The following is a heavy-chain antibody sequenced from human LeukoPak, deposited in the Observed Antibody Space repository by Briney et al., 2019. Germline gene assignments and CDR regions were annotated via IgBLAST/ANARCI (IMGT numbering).Heavy chain of an antibody. D-gene: IGHD3-10*01. CDR3: ARAKGFGGLYNLDAFDI. J-gene: IGHJ3*02. V-gene: IGHV4-4*07. CDR1: GSSISSYY. Sequence: SETLSLTCTVSGSSISSYYWSWIRQPAGKGLEWIGRIYTSGRTNYNPSLKSRVTMSVDTSKNQFSLKLSSVTAADTAVYYCARAKGFGGLYNLDAFDIWGQGTMVTVSS. CDR2: IYTSGRT.